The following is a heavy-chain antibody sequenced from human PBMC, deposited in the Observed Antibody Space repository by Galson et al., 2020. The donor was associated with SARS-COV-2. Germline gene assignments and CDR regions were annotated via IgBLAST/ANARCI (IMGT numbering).Heavy chain of an antibody. J-gene: IGHJ5*02. CDR2: IFHSGDT. D-gene: IGHD2-15*01. CDR3: ARRGFCRGGSCYGVNNWFDP. Sequence: GYSISGNYYWGWIRQPPGKGLEWIGSIFHSGDTYYNPSLKSRVTMSVDTSKNQFSLKLNSVTAADTAVYYCARRGFCRGGSCYGVNNWFDPWGQGTLVIVSS. CDR1: GYSISGNYY. V-gene: IGHV4-38-2*01.